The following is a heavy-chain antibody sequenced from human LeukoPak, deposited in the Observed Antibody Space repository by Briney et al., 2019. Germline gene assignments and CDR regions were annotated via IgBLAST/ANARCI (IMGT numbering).Heavy chain of an antibody. J-gene: IGHJ4*02. CDR1: GFSLSGYW. D-gene: IGHD5-18*01. Sequence: GGSLRLSCAASGFSLSGYWMTWDRQAPGKGLEWVARLHADGVEQNYVDSVTGRFTMSRDNAKNSLDLQMNSLRVEDTAVYYCARGGYSFDYLGQGTLVAVSP. CDR2: LHADGVEQ. CDR3: ARGGYSFDY. V-gene: IGHV3-7*01.